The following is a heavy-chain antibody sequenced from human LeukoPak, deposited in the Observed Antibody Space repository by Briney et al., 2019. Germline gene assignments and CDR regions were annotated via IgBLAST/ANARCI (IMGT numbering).Heavy chain of an antibody. J-gene: IGHJ4*02. V-gene: IGHV4-4*07. CDR2: IYTSGST. Sequence: PSETLSLTCTVSGGSISSYYWSWIRQPAGKGLEWIGRIYTSGSTDYNPSLNSRLTMSVDTSKNQFSLNLSSVTAADAAVYYCARGYGSGSYNNFNHWGQGILVTVSS. D-gene: IGHD3-10*01. CDR3: ARGYGSGSYNNFNH. CDR1: GGSISSYY.